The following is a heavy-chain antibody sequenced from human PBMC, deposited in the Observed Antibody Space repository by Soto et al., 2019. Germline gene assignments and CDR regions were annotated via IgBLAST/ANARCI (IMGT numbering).Heavy chain of an antibody. Sequence: ASVKVSCKASGYTFTSYGISWVRQAPGQGLEWMGWISAYNGNTNYAQKLQGRVTMTTDTPTSTAYMELRSLRSDDTAVYYCARDFERYCSGGSCYSKPYNWFDPWGQGTLVTVSS. CDR1: GYTFTSYG. V-gene: IGHV1-18*01. D-gene: IGHD2-15*01. CDR3: ARDFERYCSGGSCYSKPYNWFDP. J-gene: IGHJ5*02. CDR2: ISAYNGNT.